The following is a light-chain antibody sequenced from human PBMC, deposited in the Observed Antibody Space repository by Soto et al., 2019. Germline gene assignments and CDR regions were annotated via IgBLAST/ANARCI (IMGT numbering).Light chain of an antibody. CDR3: QSFDSSLNVV. CDR1: SSNIGAGYH. V-gene: IGLV1-40*01. J-gene: IGLJ3*02. Sequence: QLVLTQPPSVSGAPGQRVTISCTGSSSNIGAGYHVHWYQQLPGTAPKLLIYNNNNRPSGVPGRFSGSKSGTSASLAITGLQADDEADYYCQSFDSSLNVVFGGGTKVTVL. CDR2: NNN.